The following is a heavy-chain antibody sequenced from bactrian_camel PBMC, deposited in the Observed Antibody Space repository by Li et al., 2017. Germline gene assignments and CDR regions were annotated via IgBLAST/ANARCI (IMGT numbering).Heavy chain of an antibody. CDR2: VYLGSDGGDET. D-gene: IGHD3*01. CDR3: ATGVYCANVLSPSEYDT. Sequence: VQLVESGGGSVQAGGSLRLTCAASEFTTRDTCMGWFRQVPGQARESVASVYLGSDGGDETTYADSVKGRFTISRDSAKTTLFLEMNSLKPDDTAMYYCATGVYCANVLSPSEYDTWGQGTQVTVS. J-gene: IGHJ4*01. V-gene: IGHV3S42*01. CDR1: EFTTRDTC.